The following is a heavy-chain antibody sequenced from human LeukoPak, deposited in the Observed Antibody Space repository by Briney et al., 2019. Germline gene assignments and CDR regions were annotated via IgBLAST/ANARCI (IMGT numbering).Heavy chain of an antibody. CDR2: ISNSGGRT. CDR1: GFTFSSYA. D-gene: IGHD5-12*01. CDR3: AKSYNGYESKPDY. J-gene: IGHJ4*02. Sequence: GGSLRLSCAASGFTFSSYAMSWVRQAPGKGLEWVSSISNSGGRTFYTDSVKGRFTISRDNSKITLYLQMSSLRAEDTAVYYCAKSYNGYESKPDYWGPGTLVTVSS. V-gene: IGHV3-23*01.